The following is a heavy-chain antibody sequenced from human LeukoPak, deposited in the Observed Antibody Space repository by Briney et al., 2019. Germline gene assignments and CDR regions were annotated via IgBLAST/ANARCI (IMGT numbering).Heavy chain of an antibody. J-gene: IGHJ4*02. V-gene: IGHV3-23*01. D-gene: IGHD7-27*01. Sequence: GGSLRLSCAASGFTVSGTYMSWVRQAPGKGLKWVSTITTGDGNTYYADSVKGRFTVSRDDSKNTLYLQMNSLRAEDTAVYYCAKDGGLWVSAHWGDSWGRGTLVTVSS. CDR3: AKDGGLWVSAHWGDS. CDR2: ITTGDGNT. CDR1: GFTVSGTY.